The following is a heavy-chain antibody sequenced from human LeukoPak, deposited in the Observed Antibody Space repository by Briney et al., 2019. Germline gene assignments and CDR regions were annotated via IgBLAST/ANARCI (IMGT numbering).Heavy chain of an antibody. D-gene: IGHD3-3*01. J-gene: IGHJ6*02. V-gene: IGHV4-59*10. CDR1: GGSFSGYY. CDR2: IYTSGST. Sequence: PSETLSLTCAVYGGSFSGYYWSWIRQPAGKGLEWIGRIYTSGSTNYNPSLKSRVTMSVDTSKNQFSLKLSSVTAADTAVYYCARGAYYDFWSGYPPGTFYYGMDVWGQGTTVTVSS. CDR3: ARGAYYDFWSGYPPGTFYYGMDV.